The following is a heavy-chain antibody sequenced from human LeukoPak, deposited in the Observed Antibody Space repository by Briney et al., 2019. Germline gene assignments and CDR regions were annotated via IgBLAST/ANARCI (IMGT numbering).Heavy chain of an antibody. CDR1: GYSISSGDY. CDR3: ARMRYTYGYNFDY. CDR2: IHHSGNA. Sequence: SETLSLTCSVSGYSISSGDYWGWIRQPPGKGLEWIGSIHHSGNAYYNPSLNSRVTISVDTSKNQFSLNLSSVTAADTAVYYCARMRYTYGYNFDYWGQGTLVTVSS. V-gene: IGHV4-38-2*02. D-gene: IGHD5-18*01. J-gene: IGHJ4*02.